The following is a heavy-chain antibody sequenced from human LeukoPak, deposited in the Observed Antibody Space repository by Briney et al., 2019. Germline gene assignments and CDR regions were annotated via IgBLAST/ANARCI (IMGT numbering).Heavy chain of an antibody. V-gene: IGHV1-2*02. Sequence: GASVKVSCKASGYTFTGYYMHLVRQAPGQGLEWMGWINPNSGGTNYAQKFQGRVTMTRDTSISTAYMELSRLRSDDTAVYYCARARSSGWSFDYWGQGTLVTVSS. CDR3: ARARSSGWSFDY. CDR2: INPNSGGT. D-gene: IGHD6-19*01. J-gene: IGHJ4*02. CDR1: GYTFTGYY.